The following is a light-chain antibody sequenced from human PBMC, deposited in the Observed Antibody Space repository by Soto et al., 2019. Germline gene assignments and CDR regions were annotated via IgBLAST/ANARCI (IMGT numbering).Light chain of an antibody. J-gene: IGKJ1*01. Sequence: DIQMTRSPSTLSASVVERVRITCLASQSISSWLAWYQQKPGKAPKLLIYDASSLESGVPSRFSGSGSGTEFTLTISSLQPDDFATYYCQQYNSYSTWPFGQGTKVGIK. CDR2: DAS. CDR3: QQYNSYSTWP. CDR1: QSISSW. V-gene: IGKV1-5*01.